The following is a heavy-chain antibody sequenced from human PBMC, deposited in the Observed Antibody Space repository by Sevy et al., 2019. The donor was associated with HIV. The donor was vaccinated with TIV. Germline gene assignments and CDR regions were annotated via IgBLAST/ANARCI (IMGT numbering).Heavy chain of an antibody. CDR2: ISAYNGNK. V-gene: IGHV1-18*01. D-gene: IGHD2-21*02. CDR1: GYTFTSYG. Sequence: ASVKVSCKASGYTFTSYGISWVRQAPGQGLEWMGWISAYNGNKNYAQKLQGRVTMTKDTSTNPAYMGLRSLRTDDTAVYYCASGYCGGDCYSPKYPYYYYGMDVWGQGTTVTVSS. J-gene: IGHJ6*02. CDR3: ASGYCGGDCYSPKYPYYYYGMDV.